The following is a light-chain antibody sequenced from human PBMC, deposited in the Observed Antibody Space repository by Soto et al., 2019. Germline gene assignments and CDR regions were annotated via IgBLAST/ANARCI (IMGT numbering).Light chain of an antibody. J-gene: IGLJ1*01. CDR2: AVS. Sequence: QSVLTQPACVSGSPGQSITISGSGTSSDIGSYDHVAWYQQFPGKSPKLIIYAVSERPSGVSDRFSGSKSGISASLTIYGLQTEDEADYYCISYTDRQSYLFGTGTKVTVL. V-gene: IGLV2-14*03. CDR1: SSDIGSYDH. CDR3: ISYTDRQSYL.